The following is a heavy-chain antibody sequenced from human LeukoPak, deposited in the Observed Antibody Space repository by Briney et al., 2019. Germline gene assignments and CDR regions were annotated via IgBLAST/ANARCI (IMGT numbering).Heavy chain of an antibody. CDR1: GFTFSSFS. V-gene: IGHV3-48*02. CDR2: ISSRSSAI. CDR3: ARDGGYGVNAAFDI. Sequence: QPGGSLRLSCVASGFTFSSFSMNWVRQAPGEGLEWISYISSRSSAIYYAHSVKGRFTISRDNAKNSLYLQMNSLRDEDTAVYYCARDGGYGVNAAFDIWGQGTMVTVSS. D-gene: IGHD4-23*01. J-gene: IGHJ3*02.